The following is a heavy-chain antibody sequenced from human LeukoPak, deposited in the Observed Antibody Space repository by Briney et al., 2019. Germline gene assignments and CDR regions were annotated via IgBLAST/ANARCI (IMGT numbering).Heavy chain of an antibody. CDR3: ARHKPTGSYPLEL. J-gene: IGHJ4*02. D-gene: IGHD3-10*01. CDR2: IHYSGAT. Sequence: SETLSLTCTVSGGSISSTTYYWVWIRQPPGKGLEWIGCIHYSGATHYNPSLKSRVTISEDTSKTQFSLKLSSVTAADTAVYYCARHKPTGSYPLELWGQGTLVTVSS. CDR1: GGSISSTTYY. V-gene: IGHV4-39*01.